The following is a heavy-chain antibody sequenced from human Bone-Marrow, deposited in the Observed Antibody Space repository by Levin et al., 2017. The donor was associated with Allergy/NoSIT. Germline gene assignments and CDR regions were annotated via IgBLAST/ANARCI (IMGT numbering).Heavy chain of an antibody. CDR1: GFSFSNYG. J-gene: IGHJ3*02. D-gene: IGHD6-19*01. CDR2: MYHDGTNK. Sequence: PGESLKISCAASGFSFSNYGFHWVRQAPGKGLEWGAVMYHDGTNKYYADSVKGRFTISRDNSKNTLYLEMNSLTVDDTARYYCARDGMLGKAGTVDGFDMWGQGTMVAVSS. V-gene: IGHV3-33*01. CDR3: ARDGMLGKAGTVDGFDM.